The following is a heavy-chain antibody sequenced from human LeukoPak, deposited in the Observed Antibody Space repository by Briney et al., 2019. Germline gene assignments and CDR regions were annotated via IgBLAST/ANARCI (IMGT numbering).Heavy chain of an antibody. Sequence: GGSLRLSCAASGFTFSSYAMSWVRQAPGKGLECVSYFSGSSSYTNFANSVKGRFNISRDNAKNSLFLRMSSLRVEDTAVYFCARGKYAASVRDAFDVWGQRTLVAVPS. CDR1: GFTFSSYA. J-gene: IGHJ3*01. V-gene: IGHV3-21*05. CDR2: FSGSSSYT. CDR3: ARGKYAASVRDAFDV. D-gene: IGHD2-8*01.